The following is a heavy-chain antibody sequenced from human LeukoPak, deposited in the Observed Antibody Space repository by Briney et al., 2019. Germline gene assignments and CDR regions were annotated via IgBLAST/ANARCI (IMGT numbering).Heavy chain of an antibody. CDR3: ARGPYSYDSSGAFDI. V-gene: IGHV4-61*02. D-gene: IGHD3-22*01. J-gene: IGHJ3*02. Sequence: SQTLSLTCSVSGGSISSGGYYWSWIRQPAGKGLEWIGRISSSGSTNYNPSLKSRVTISVDTSKNQFSLKLSSVTAADTAMYFCARGPYSYDSSGAFDIWGKGQWSPSLQ. CDR2: ISSSGST. CDR1: GGSISSGGYY.